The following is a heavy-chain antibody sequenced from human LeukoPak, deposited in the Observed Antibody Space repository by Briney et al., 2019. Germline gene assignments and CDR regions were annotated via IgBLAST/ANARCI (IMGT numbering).Heavy chain of an antibody. CDR3: ARGGYYYDSSGYPFDY. CDR2: IYTSGST. J-gene: IGHJ4*02. V-gene: IGHV4-4*07. D-gene: IGHD3-22*01. CDR1: GGSISSYY. Sequence: SETLSLTCTVSGGSISSYYWSWIRQPAGKGLEWIGRIYTSGSTNYNSSLKSRVTISVDKSKNQFSLKLSSVTAADTAVYYCARGGYYYDSSGYPFDYWGQGTLVTVSS.